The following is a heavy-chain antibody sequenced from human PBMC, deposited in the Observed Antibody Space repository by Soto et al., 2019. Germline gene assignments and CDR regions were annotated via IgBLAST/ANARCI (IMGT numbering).Heavy chain of an antibody. CDR1: GGSISSYY. J-gene: IGHJ4*02. CDR3: ARDPLTDSSGYYYNY. Sequence: SETLSLTCTVSGGSISSYYWSWIRQPPGKGLEWIGYIYYSGSTNYNPSLKSRVTISVDTSKNQFSLKLSSVTAADTAVYYCARDPLTDSSGYYYNYWGQGTLVTVSS. CDR2: IYYSGST. V-gene: IGHV4-59*01. D-gene: IGHD3-22*01.